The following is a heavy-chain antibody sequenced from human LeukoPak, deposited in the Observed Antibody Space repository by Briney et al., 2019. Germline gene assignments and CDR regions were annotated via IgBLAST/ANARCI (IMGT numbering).Heavy chain of an antibody. J-gene: IGHJ5*02. Sequence: GASVKVSCKASGFTFTSYDINWARQATGQGLEWMGWMNPINGNTGYAQKFQGRVTMTRDTSISTAHMELRSLRSDDTAVYYCVRDGEGVAISVNYWFDPWGQGTLVTVSS. D-gene: IGHD3-10*01. V-gene: IGHV1-8*01. CDR3: VRDGEGVAISVNYWFDP. CDR1: GFTFTSYD. CDR2: MNPINGNT.